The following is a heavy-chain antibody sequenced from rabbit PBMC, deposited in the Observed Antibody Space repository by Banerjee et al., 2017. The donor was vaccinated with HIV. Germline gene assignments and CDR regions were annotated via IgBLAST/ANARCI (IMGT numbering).Heavy chain of an antibody. Sequence: QQQLEESGGGLVKPEGSLTLTCTASGFSFSSSYYMCWVRQAPGKGLELIACIYTGSGNTYYASWAKGRFTISKTSSTTVTLQMTSLTAADTATYFCARGDYTYSGGGAFNFWGPGTLVTVS. J-gene: IGHJ4*01. D-gene: IGHD1-1*01. V-gene: IGHV1S45*01. CDR3: ARGDYTYSGGGAFNF. CDR2: IYTGSGNT. CDR1: GFSFSSSYY.